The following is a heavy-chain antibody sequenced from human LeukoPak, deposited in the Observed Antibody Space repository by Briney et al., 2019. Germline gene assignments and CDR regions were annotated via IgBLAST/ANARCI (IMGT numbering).Heavy chain of an antibody. V-gene: IGHV3-74*01. CDR3: ARDEYSSSYMDV. J-gene: IGHJ6*03. CDR1: GFTFSNYW. Sequence: GGSLRLSCAASGFTFSNYWMHWVRQAPGKGLVRVSRIKSDGSSTNYADSVKGRFTISRDNAKNTLYLQMNSLRAEDTGVYYCARDEYSSSYMDVWGKGTTVTVSS. CDR2: IKSDGSST. D-gene: IGHD6-6*01.